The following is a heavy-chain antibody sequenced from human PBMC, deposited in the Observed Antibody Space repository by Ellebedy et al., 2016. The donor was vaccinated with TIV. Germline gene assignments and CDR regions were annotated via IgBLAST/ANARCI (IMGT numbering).Heavy chain of an antibody. V-gene: IGHV3-30*03. CDR2: ISYDGSNK. D-gene: IGHD3-3*01. CDR1: GFTFSRFG. Sequence: GESLKISCAASGFTFSRFGMHWVRQAPGKGLEWVAVISYDGSNKYYSDSVKGRFTIPRDNSKNTLSLQMNSLRAEDTAVYYCASRAYDFDAFDIWGQGTMVTVSS. CDR3: ASRAYDFDAFDI. J-gene: IGHJ3*02.